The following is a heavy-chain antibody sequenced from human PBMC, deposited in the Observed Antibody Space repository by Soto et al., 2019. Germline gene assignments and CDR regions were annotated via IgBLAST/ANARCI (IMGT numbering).Heavy chain of an antibody. V-gene: IGHV1-69*06. D-gene: IGHD3-9*01. Sequence: SVKVSCKASGGTFSSYAISWVRQAPGQGLEWMGGIFPIFGTANYAQKFQGRVTITADKSTSTAYMELSSLRSEDTAVYYCATASAQGDDILTGSLDYWGQGTLVT. CDR3: ATASAQGDDILTGSLDY. J-gene: IGHJ4*02. CDR1: GGTFSSYA. CDR2: IFPIFGTA.